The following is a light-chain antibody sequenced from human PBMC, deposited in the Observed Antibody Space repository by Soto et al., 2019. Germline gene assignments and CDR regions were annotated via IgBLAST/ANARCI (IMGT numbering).Light chain of an antibody. CDR3: TSYRSGSTIVV. J-gene: IGLJ2*01. Sequence: QSVLTQPASVSGSPGQSITIACTGTSSDLGGFNYVAWYQQHPGNAPKLILYDVTKPPSVVSYRFSGAMSGNTASLTISGLHAEDEAAYYCTSYRSGSTIVVFGGGTKLTVL. V-gene: IGLV2-14*03. CDR1: SSDLGGFNY. CDR2: DVT.